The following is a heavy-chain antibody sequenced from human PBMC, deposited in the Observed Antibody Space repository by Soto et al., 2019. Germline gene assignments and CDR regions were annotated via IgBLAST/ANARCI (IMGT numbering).Heavy chain of an antibody. CDR2: INAGNGNT. J-gene: IGHJ5*02. CDR1: VYTFTSYA. Sequence: XSVKVSCKASVYTFTSYAMHWVRQAPGQSLEWMGWINAGNGNTKYSQKFQGRVTITRDTSASTAYMELSSLRSEDTAVYYCARDQYYDILTGYSYNWFDHWGQGTLVTVSS. D-gene: IGHD3-9*01. V-gene: IGHV1-3*01. CDR3: ARDQYYDILTGYSYNWFDH.